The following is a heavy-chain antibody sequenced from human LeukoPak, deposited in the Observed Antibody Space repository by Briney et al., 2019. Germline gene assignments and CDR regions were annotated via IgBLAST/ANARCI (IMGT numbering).Heavy chain of an antibody. Sequence: ASVKVSCKASGYTFTGYYMHWVRQAPGQGLAWMGWINPNSGGTNYAQKFQGRVTITTDESTSTAYMELSSLRSEDTAVYYCARGEDDSRPYGYYYMDVWGKGTTVTVSS. CDR3: ARGEDDSRPYGYYYMDV. D-gene: IGHD3-22*01. CDR1: GYTFTGYY. V-gene: IGHV1-2*02. J-gene: IGHJ6*03. CDR2: INPNSGGT.